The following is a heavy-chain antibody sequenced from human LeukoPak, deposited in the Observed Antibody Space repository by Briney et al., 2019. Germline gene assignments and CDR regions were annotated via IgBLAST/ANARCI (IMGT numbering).Heavy chain of an antibody. CDR1: GGSFSGYY. CDR3: ARQYFGVWGSYAPYYFDY. J-gene: IGHJ4*02. CDR2: IYYSGST. Sequence: SETLSLTCAVYGGSFSGYYWSWIRQPPGKGLEWIGSIYYSGSTYYNPSLKSRVTISVDTSKNQFSLKLSSVTAADTAVYYCARQYFGVWGSYAPYYFDYWGQGTLVTVSS. D-gene: IGHD3-16*01. V-gene: IGHV4-34*01.